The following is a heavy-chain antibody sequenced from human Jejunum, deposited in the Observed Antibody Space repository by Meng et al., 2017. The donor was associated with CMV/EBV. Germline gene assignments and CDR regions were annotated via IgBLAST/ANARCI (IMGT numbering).Heavy chain of an antibody. Sequence: FMFNNYAMNWVRQAPGKGLEWVAVIWYDGSNKYYADSVKVRFTISRDNSKNTLYLQMNSLRAEDTAVYYCAKDESLVVTWYYGMDVWGQGTTVTVSS. CDR2: IWYDGSNK. CDR1: FMFNNYA. CDR3: AKDESLVVTWYYGMDV. D-gene: IGHD4-23*01. V-gene: IGHV3-33*06. J-gene: IGHJ6*02.